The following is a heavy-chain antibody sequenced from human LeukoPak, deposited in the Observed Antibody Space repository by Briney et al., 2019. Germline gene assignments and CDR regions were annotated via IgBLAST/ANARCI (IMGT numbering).Heavy chain of an antibody. CDR2: IIPILGIA. CDR3: AREPLAVAVYDY. J-gene: IGHJ4*02. D-gene: IGHD6-19*01. V-gene: IGHV1-69*04. Sequence: SVKVSCKASGGTFSSYAISWVRQAPGQGLEWMGRIIPILGIANYAQKFQGRVTITADESTSTAYMELSSLRSEDTAVYYCAREPLAVAVYDYWGQGTLVTVSS. CDR1: GGTFSSYA.